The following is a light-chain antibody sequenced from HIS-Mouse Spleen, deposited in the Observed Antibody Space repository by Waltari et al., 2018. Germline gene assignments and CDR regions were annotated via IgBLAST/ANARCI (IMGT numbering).Light chain of an antibody. J-gene: IGLJ2*01. CDR2: EVS. CDR3: CSYAGSSTFEV. Sequence: QSALTQPASVSGSPGQSITISCTGTSSDVGSYNIVSWYQQHPGKAPKLMIYEVSKRPSGVSNRFSGSKSGNTASLTISGLQGEDEADYYCCSYAGSSTFEVFGGGTKLTVL. CDR1: SSDVGSYNI. V-gene: IGLV2-23*02.